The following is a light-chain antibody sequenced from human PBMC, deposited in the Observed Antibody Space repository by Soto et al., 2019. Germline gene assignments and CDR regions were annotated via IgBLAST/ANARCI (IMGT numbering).Light chain of an antibody. J-gene: IGLJ2*01. Sequence: QSALTQPASVSGSPGQSITISCTGTSSDVGGYNLVSWYQHHPGKAPKLIIYEATKRPSGISSRFSGSKSGYTASLTISGLQAEDEAFYSCFSYAGRDTLVVSGGGTQLTVL. CDR3: FSYAGRDTLVV. CDR2: EAT. CDR1: SSDVGGYNL. V-gene: IGLV2-23*01.